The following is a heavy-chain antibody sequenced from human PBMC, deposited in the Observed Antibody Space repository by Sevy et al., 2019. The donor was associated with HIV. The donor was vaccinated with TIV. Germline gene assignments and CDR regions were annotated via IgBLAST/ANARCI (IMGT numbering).Heavy chain of an antibody. D-gene: IGHD3-22*01. V-gene: IGHV1-69*13. CDR3: AREGYYDSREDYFDY. CDR1: GGTFSSYA. CDR2: IIPIFGTA. J-gene: IGHJ4*02. Sequence: ASVKVSCKASGGTFSSYAISWVRQAPGQGLEWMGGIIPIFGTANYAQKFQGRVTITADESTSTAYMELSSLRSEDMAVYYCAREGYYDSREDYFDYWGQGTLVTVSS.